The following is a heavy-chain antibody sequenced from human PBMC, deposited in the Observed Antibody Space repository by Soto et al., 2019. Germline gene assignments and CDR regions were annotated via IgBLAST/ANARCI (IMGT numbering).Heavy chain of an antibody. CDR3: ARVYEPFKLFDC. D-gene: IGHD5-12*01. CDR1: GFIFSDYE. V-gene: IGHV3-48*03. Sequence: EVLLVESGGGLVQPGGSLTLSCAASGFIFSDYEINWVRQAPGKGLECVSYISSSGSTIYYADSVKGRFTISRDNAKNSLYLQMNSLRAEDTAVYYCARVYEPFKLFDCWGQGTLVTVSS. CDR2: ISSSGSTI. J-gene: IGHJ4*02.